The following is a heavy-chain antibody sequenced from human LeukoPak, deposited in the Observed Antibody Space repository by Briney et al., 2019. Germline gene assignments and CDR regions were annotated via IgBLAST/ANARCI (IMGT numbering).Heavy chain of an antibody. CDR2: INHSGST. D-gene: IGHD3-22*01. CDR3: ARGYYDTSAYSRDWYFDL. CDR1: AGSISGYY. Sequence: PSETLSLTCTVAAGSISGYYCTWIRQPPGKGLEWIGEINHSGSTKYNPSLKSRVTISVDTSKNQFSLKLSSVTAAAAPVYYCARGYYDTSAYSRDWYFDLWGRGTLVTVSS. V-gene: IGHV4-34*01. J-gene: IGHJ2*01.